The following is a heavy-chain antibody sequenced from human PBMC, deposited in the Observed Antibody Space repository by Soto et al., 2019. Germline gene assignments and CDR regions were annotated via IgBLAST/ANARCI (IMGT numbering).Heavy chain of an antibody. V-gene: IGHV4-61*01. D-gene: IGHD3-22*01. J-gene: IGHJ4*02. Sequence: SENLSLTCTVSGCSVSSVSYYWSWILQPPGKGLGRIGYIFYSGSTNYNPSLKSRVTISVDTSTNQFSLKLSSVTAADTAVYSCPIFCYDRSGYIYFDYLGQGTQVSV. CDR1: GCSVSSVSYY. CDR2: IFYSGST. CDR3: PIFCYDRSGYIYFDY.